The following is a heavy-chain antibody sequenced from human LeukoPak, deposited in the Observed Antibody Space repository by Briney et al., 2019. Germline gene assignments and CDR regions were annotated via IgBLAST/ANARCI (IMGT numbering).Heavy chain of an antibody. CDR1: GFNFDNYA. D-gene: IGHD3-3*01. Sequence: GGSLRLSCAASGFNFDNYAFHWGRQAPGKGLEWVSGIGWNSTVIAYADSVKGRFTVSIDNAQTSLYLQMNSLRPEDTALYYCAKAIHSIFGVVIDYWGQGTLVTVSS. V-gene: IGHV3-9*01. CDR2: IGWNSTVI. J-gene: IGHJ4*02. CDR3: AKAIHSIFGVVIDY.